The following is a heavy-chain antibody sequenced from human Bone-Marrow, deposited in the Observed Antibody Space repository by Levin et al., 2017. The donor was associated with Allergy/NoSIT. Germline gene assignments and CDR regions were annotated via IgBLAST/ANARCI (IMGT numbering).Heavy chain of an antibody. V-gene: IGHV4-31*03. Sequence: SETLSLTCTVSGASITSGGHFWSWIRQHPETGLEWIGYIYQSGSTYNNPSLESRVTISLDTPKNQFSLQLRSVTAADTAVYYCARVTSRYCSGGSCYEPDYWGQGTLVTVSS. J-gene: IGHJ4*02. CDR2: IYQSGST. CDR3: ARVTSRYCSGGSCYEPDY. D-gene: IGHD2-15*01. CDR1: GASITSGGHF.